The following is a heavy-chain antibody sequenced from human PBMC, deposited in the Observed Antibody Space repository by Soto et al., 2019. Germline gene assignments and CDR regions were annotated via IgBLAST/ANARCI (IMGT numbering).Heavy chain of an antibody. CDR1: GFTFSSYW. CDR3: ARGYNIDY. D-gene: IGHD5-18*01. V-gene: IGHV3-7*03. J-gene: IGHJ4*02. Sequence: EVQLVESGGGLVRPGGSLRLSCAASGFTFSSYWMTWVRQAPGKGLEWVANIKQSGSETYYVDSVKGRFTISRDDAKNSLYLQMNTLRAEDTAVYYCARGYNIDYWGQGTLVTVSS. CDR2: IKQSGSET.